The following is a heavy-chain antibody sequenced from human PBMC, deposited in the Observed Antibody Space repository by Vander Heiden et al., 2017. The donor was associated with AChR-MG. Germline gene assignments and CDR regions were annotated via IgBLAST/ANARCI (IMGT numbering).Heavy chain of an antibody. J-gene: IGHJ4*02. V-gene: IGHV3-30-3*01. Sequence: VQLVESGGGVVQPGRSLRLSCAASGSPFRSFTMHWVRQTPGKGLEWVANLSNDGTHKNYADSVQGRFTISRDNSKNTLYLQINSLRTEDTAVYYCARMLYGDLRYFDFWGQGTLVTVSS. D-gene: IGHD4-17*01. CDR2: LSNDGTHK. CDR1: GSPFRSFT. CDR3: ARMLYGDLRYFDF.